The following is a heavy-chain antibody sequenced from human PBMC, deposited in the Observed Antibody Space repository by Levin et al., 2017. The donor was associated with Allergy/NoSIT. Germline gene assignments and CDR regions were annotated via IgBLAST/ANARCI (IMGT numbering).Heavy chain of an antibody. Sequence: PGGSLRLSCAASGFAFNNYGMHWVRQAPGKGLEWVAVIYSDGSNYYYADSVQGRFTISRDNSENTLYLQMHSLRAEDTAVYYCARDGVGSGSYYNAPDYWGQGTLVTVSS. CDR3: ARDGVGSGSYYNAPDY. CDR2: IYSDGSNY. D-gene: IGHD3-10*01. J-gene: IGHJ4*02. V-gene: IGHV3-33*01. CDR1: GFAFNNYG.